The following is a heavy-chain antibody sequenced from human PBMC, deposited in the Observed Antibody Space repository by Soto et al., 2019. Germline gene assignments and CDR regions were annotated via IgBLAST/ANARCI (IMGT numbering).Heavy chain of an antibody. CDR1: GGSISSRTFW. Sequence: QLQLQESGPGLVKPSETLSLTCSVSGGSISSRTFWWAWIRQPPGKGLEGIGDMYYSGSSYSSPSLKSRVTLSVDTSKNQLSLKLNSVTAADTAVYYCARHPRDDYNYGGSGIFDYWGQGTLVTVSS. V-gene: IGHV4-39*01. CDR2: MYYSGSS. J-gene: IGHJ4*02. D-gene: IGHD4-4*01. CDR3: ARHPRDDYNYGGSGIFDY.